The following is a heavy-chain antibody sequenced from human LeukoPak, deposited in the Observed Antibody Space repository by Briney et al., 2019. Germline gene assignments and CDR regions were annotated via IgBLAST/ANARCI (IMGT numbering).Heavy chain of an antibody. CDR3: ARGPVAAFFDY. CDR1: GGSFSGYY. J-gene: IGHJ4*02. CDR2: IYYSGST. D-gene: IGHD6-19*01. V-gene: IGHV4-59*01. Sequence: PSETLSLTCAVYGGSFSGYYWSWIRQPPGKGLEWIGYIYYSGSTNYNPSLKSRVTISVDTSKNQFSLKLSSVTAADTAVYYCARGPVAAFFDYWGQGTLVTVSS.